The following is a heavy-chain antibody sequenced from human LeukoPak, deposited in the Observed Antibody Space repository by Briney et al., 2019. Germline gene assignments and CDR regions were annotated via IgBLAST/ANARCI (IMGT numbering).Heavy chain of an antibody. CDR2: IGSGNRTI. D-gene: IGHD3-10*01. V-gene: IGHV3-48*01. J-gene: IGHJ6*02. CDR1: GFTFSSYS. CDR3: ARVDLTYGSVPYMDV. Sequence: GGSLRLSCAASGFTFSSYSMNWVRQAPGKGLEWISYIGSGNRTIYYADSVKGRFTISRDNAKNSLYLQMNSLRAEDTAVYYCARVDLTYGSVPYMDVWGQGTTVTVSS.